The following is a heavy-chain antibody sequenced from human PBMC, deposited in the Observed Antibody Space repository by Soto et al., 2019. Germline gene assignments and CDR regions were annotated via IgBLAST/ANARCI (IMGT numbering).Heavy chain of an antibody. D-gene: IGHD2-8*01. Sequence: SVKVSCKASGGTFSSYAISWVRQAPGQGLEWMGGIIPIFGTANYAQKFQGRVTITADESTSTAYMELSSLRSEDTAVYYCARLELQRRDGYNGGDDWGQGTLGTASS. CDR3: ARLELQRRDGYNGGDD. CDR1: GGTFSSYA. CDR2: IIPIFGTA. J-gene: IGHJ4*02. V-gene: IGHV1-69*13.